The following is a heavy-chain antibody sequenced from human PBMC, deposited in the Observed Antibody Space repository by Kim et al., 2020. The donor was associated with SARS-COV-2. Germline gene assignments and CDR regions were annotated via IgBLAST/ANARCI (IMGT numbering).Heavy chain of an antibody. CDR3: AVTNAGAHDY. CDR1: GFTFSNYW. V-gene: IGHV3-74*03. D-gene: IGHD1-1*01. J-gene: IGHJ4*02. CDR2: INGDGSSP. Sequence: GGSLRLSCAASGFTFSNYWIHWVRQVPGKGLVWLSQINGDGSSPKYADSVKGRFTISRDNAKNTVYLQMNSLRVEDTPLYYCAVTNAGAHDYWGQGTQVTVSS.